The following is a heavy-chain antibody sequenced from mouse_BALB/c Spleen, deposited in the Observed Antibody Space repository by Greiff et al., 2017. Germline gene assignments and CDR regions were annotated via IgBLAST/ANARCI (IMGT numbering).Heavy chain of an antibody. D-gene: IGHD1-2*01. CDR2: IYPGNSDT. CDR3: TRGQFITTAKGWFAY. Sequence: VQLQQSGTVLARPGASVKMSCKASGYSFTSYWMHWVKQRPGQGLEWIGAIYPGNSDTSYNQKFKGKAKLTAVTSASTAYMELSSLTNEDSAVYYCTRGQFITTAKGWFAYWGQGTLVTVSA. CDR1: GYSFTSYW. V-gene: IGHV1-5*01. J-gene: IGHJ3*01.